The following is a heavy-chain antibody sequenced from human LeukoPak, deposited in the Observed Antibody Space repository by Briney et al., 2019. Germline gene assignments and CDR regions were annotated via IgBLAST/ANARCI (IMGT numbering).Heavy chain of an antibody. Sequence: PGGPWGLSCAASGFTFRSYGITWVRQAPGKGLGGVAVISYDGSKKYYADSVKGRFTISRDNSKNTLYLQMNSLRAEDTAVYYCAKSPGINSHAYWGQGTLVTVSS. CDR2: ISYDGSKK. CDR1: GFTFRSYG. CDR3: AKSPGINSHAY. J-gene: IGHJ4*02. D-gene: IGHD4-23*01. V-gene: IGHV3-30*18.